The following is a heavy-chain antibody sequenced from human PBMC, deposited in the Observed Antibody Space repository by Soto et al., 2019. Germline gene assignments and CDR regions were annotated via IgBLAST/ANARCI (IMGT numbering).Heavy chain of an antibody. CDR2: IYYSGST. D-gene: IGHD6-19*01. CDR1: GGSISSSSYY. V-gene: IGHV4-39*01. CDR3: ARHRRIGMAGPLFDY. J-gene: IGHJ4*02. Sequence: PSETLSLTCTVSGGSISSSSYYWGWIRQPPGKGLEWIGSIYYSGSTYYNPSLKSRVTISVDTSKNQFSLKLSSVTAADTAVYYCARHRRIGMAGPLFDYWGQGTLVTVSS.